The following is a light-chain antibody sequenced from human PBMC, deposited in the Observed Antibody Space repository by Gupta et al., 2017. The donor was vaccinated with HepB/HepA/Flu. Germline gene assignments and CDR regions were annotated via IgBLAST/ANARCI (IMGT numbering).Light chain of an antibody. CDR1: QSISNW. Sequence: IQMTQSPSTLSASVGDRVTITCRASQSISNWLAWYQQIPGKAPKLLIYKASSLESGVPSRFSGSESGTEFTLTSSILQPDDFATSSCQQYKRAPGTCGQGTKVDIK. J-gene: IGKJ1*01. CDR3: QQYKRAPGT. V-gene: IGKV1-5*03. CDR2: KAS.